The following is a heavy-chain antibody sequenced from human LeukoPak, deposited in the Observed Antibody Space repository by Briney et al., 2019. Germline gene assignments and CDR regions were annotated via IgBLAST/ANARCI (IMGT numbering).Heavy chain of an antibody. D-gene: IGHD3-22*01. CDR3: ARDAIEGGYYYVGGSDYYGMDV. V-gene: IGHV3-21*01. J-gene: IGHJ6*02. Sequence: PGGSLRLSCAASGFTFSSYSMNWVRQAPGKGLEWVSSISSSSSYIYYADSVKGRFTISRDNAKNSLYLQMNSLRAEDTAVYYCARDAIEGGYYYVGGSDYYGMDVWGQGTTVTVSS. CDR2: ISSSSSYI. CDR1: GFTFSSYS.